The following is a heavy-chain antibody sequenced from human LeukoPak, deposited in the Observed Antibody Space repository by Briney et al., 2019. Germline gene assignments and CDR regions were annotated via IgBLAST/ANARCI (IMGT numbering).Heavy chain of an antibody. Sequence: GGSLRLSCAASGFTFSSYEMNWVRQGPGKGLEWVSYISSSGSTIYYADSVKGRFTISRDNAKNSLYLQVNSLRAEDTGVYYCARDRYYGSGSYDYWGQGTLVTVSS. J-gene: IGHJ4*02. CDR3: ARDRYYGSGSYDY. V-gene: IGHV3-48*03. CDR1: GFTFSSYE. D-gene: IGHD3-10*01. CDR2: ISSSGSTI.